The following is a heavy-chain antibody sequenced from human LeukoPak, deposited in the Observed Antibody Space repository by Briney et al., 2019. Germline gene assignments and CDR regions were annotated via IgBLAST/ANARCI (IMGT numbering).Heavy chain of an antibody. Sequence: GASVKVSCKVSGDILTDLSMHWVRQAPGKGLEWMGCFDHDDGETIYAQRFQGRVTMTEDTSTDTAYMYLSSLRSEDTAVYYCATVRPKARSRSYFHYYDYMDVWGQGTTVTVSS. CDR2: FDHDDGET. D-gene: IGHD1-26*01. V-gene: IGHV1-24*01. CDR1: GDILTDLS. J-gene: IGHJ6*03. CDR3: ATVRPKARSRSYFHYYDYMDV.